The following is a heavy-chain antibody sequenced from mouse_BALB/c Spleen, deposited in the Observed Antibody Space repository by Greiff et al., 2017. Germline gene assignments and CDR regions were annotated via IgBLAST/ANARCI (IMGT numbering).Heavy chain of an antibody. CDR3: ARSNGAWFAY. J-gene: IGHJ3*01. CDR1: GYSFTGYY. CDR2: INPYNGAT. V-gene: IGHV1-31*01. Sequence: EVQLQQSGPELVKPGASVKISCKASGYSFTGYYMHWVKQSHVKSLEWIGRINPYNGATSYNQNFKDKASLTVDKSSSTAYMELHSLTSEDSAVYYCARSNGAWFAYWGQGTLVTVSA.